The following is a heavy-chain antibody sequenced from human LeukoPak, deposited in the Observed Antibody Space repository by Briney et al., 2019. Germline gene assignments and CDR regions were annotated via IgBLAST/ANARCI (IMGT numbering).Heavy chain of an antibody. CDR2: IIPILGIA. CDR1: GGTFSSYA. J-gene: IGHJ4*02. Sequence: ASVKVSCKASGGTFSSYAISWVRQAPGQGLEWMGRIIPILGIANYAQKFQGRATITADESTSTAYMELSSLRSEDTAVYYCAREPGAAAGPFDYWGQGTLVTVSS. D-gene: IGHD6-13*01. V-gene: IGHV1-69*04. CDR3: AREPGAAAGPFDY.